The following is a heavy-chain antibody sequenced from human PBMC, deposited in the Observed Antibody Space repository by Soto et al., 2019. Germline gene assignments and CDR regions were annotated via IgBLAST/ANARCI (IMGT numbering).Heavy chain of an antibody. Sequence: QVQLQESGPGLVKPSQTLSLTCTVSGGSISSGGYYWSWIRQHPGKGLEWIGYIYYSGSTYYNPSLKRRVTISEDPSKNKYPLRLGSVTAADGAVYSWARVYGAGYMDVWGQGTTVTVSS. CDR3: ARVYGAGYMDV. V-gene: IGHV4-31*03. CDR2: IYYSGST. CDR1: GGSISSGGYY. D-gene: IGHD3-10*01. J-gene: IGHJ6*02.